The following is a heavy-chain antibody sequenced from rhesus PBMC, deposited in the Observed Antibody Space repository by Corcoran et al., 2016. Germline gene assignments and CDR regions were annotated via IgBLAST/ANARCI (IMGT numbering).Heavy chain of an antibody. Sequence: QVQLQESGPGVVKPSETLSLTCAVSGGSLSDSSRWSWIRQPPGKGLDWIGYIYGSSTSTNYNPSLKSRVTISKDTSKNQFSLKLSSVTAADTAVYYCARDWDAFDFWGQGLRVTVSS. CDR3: ARDWDAFDF. CDR1: GGSLSDSSR. J-gene: IGHJ3*01. V-gene: IGHV4S10*01. CDR2: IYGSSTST.